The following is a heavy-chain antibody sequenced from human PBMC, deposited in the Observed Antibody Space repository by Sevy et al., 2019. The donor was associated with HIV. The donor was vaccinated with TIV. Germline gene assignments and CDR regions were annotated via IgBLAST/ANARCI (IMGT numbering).Heavy chain of an antibody. Sequence: GGSLRLSCAASGFTFSSYAMSWVRQAPGKGLEWVSIISDSGGNTYYADSVRGRFTISRDNSKNTLYLQMNSLRAEDTAIYYCAKDNDFWSGYFDYWGQGTLVTVSS. CDR2: ISDSGGNT. D-gene: IGHD3-3*01. J-gene: IGHJ4*02. V-gene: IGHV3-23*01. CDR3: AKDNDFWSGYFDY. CDR1: GFTFSSYA.